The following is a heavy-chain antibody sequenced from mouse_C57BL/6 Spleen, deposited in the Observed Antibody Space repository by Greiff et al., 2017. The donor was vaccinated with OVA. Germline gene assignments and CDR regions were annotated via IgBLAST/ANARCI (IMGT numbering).Heavy chain of an antibody. D-gene: IGHD1-1*01. CDR3: ARVTTVVDWYCEV. V-gene: IGHV1-55*01. J-gene: IGHJ1*03. CDR2: IYPGSGCT. CDR1: GYTFTSYW. Sequence: QVQLQQPGAELVKPGASVKMSCKASGYTFTSYWITWVKQRPGQGLEWIGDIYPGSGCTYYHEKFKSKATLTVDTSSSTAYMQLSSLTSEDSAVYYCARVTTVVDWYCEVWGTGTTVTVAS.